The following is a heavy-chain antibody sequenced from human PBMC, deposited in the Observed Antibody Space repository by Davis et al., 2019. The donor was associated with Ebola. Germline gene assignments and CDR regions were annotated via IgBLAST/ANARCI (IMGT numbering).Heavy chain of an antibody. CDR1: GSTFSSYE. J-gene: IGHJ4*02. V-gene: IGHV3-48*03. CDR2: ISNAGSTI. D-gene: IGHD2-21*01. Sequence: PGGSLRLSCAASGSTFSSYEMNWVRQAPGKGLEWISYISNAGSTIFYADSAKGRFTISRDTAQNSVYLEMNSLRAEDTAVYYCVGSVVPRGPIWGQGTLVTVSS. CDR3: VGSVVPRGPI.